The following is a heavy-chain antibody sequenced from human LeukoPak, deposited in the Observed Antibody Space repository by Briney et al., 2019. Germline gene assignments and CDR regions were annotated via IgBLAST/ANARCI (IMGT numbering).Heavy chain of an antibody. D-gene: IGHD1-1*01. J-gene: IGHJ4*02. CDR3: VRLLDVDY. Sequence: GGSLRLSCAASGFTFRNYWMHRVRQAPGKGLVWVSRINPDGATTDYAGSVKGRFTISRDNAKNMVYLQMDSLRAEGTAVYYCVRLLDVDYWGQGTLVTVSS. V-gene: IGHV3-74*01. CDR1: GFTFRNYW. CDR2: INPDGATT.